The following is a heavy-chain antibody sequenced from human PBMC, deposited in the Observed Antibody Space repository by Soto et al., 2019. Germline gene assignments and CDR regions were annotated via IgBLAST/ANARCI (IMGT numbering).Heavy chain of an antibody. D-gene: IGHD6-13*01. Sequence: SGPTLVNPTQTLTLTCTFSGFSLSTSGVGVGWIRQPPGKALEWLALIYWNDDKRYSPSLKSRLTITKDTSKNQVVLTMTNMDPVDTATYYCAHRRPYSSSWYGGFPFDYWGQGTLVTVSS. CDR3: AHRRPYSSSWYGGFPFDY. J-gene: IGHJ4*02. CDR1: GFSLSTSGVG. V-gene: IGHV2-5*01. CDR2: IYWNDDK.